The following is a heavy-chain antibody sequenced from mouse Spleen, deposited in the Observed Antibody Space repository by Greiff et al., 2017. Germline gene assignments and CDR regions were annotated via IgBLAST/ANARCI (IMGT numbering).Heavy chain of an antibody. CDR3: TRSGTLDY. Sequence: VQLQQSGAELVRPGASVTLSCKASGYTFTDYEMHWVKQTPVHGLEWIGAIDPETGGTAYNQKFKGKATLTADKSSSTAYMELRSLTSEDSAVYYCTRSGTLDYWGQGTTLTVSS. J-gene: IGHJ2*01. V-gene: IGHV1-15*01. CDR2: IDPETGGT. CDR1: GYTFTDYE. D-gene: IGHD3-3*01.